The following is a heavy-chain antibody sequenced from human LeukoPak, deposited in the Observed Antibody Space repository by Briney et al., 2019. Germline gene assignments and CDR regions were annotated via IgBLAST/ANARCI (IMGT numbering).Heavy chain of an antibody. CDR1: GGSIGSGGYY. CDR2: IYYSGST. D-gene: IGHD2-15*01. Sequence: SQTLSLTCTVSGGSIGSGGYYWSWIRQHPGKGLEWIGYIYYSGSTYYNPSLKSRVTISVDTSKNQFSLKLSSVTAADTAVYYCAADRGYCSGGSCYQGNYFDYWGQGTLVTVSS. V-gene: IGHV4-31*03. CDR3: AADRGYCSGGSCYQGNYFDY. J-gene: IGHJ4*02.